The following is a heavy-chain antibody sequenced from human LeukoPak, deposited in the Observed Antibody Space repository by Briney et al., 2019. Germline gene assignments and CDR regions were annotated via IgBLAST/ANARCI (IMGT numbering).Heavy chain of an antibody. Sequence: GGTLRLSCAASGFTFSSYSMNWVRQAPGKGLEWVSYISSSSSTIYYADSVKGRFTISRDNAKNSLYLQMNSLRAEDTAVYYCARGAPIVLMVYANPHPDNWFDPWGQGTLVTVSS. V-gene: IGHV3-48*01. J-gene: IGHJ5*02. CDR1: GFTFSSYS. CDR3: ARGAPIVLMVYANPHPDNWFDP. D-gene: IGHD2-8*01. CDR2: ISSSSSTI.